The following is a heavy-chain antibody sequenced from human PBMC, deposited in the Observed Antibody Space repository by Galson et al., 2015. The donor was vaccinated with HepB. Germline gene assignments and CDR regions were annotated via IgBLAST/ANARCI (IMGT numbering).Heavy chain of an antibody. CDR2: IIPILGIA. CDR1: GGTFSSYT. J-gene: IGHJ4*02. V-gene: IGHV1-69*04. Sequence: SVKVSCKASGGTFSSYTISWVRQAPGQGLEWMGRIIPILGIANYAQEFQGRVTITAGKSTSTAYMELSSLRSEDTAVYYCARDQGVAAAGTFDYWGQGTLVTVSS. CDR3: ARDQGVAAAGTFDY. D-gene: IGHD6-13*01.